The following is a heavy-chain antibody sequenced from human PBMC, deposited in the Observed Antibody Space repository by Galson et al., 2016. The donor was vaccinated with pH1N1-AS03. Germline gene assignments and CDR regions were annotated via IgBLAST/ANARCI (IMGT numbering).Heavy chain of an antibody. CDR1: GFTFSDYH. Sequence: SLRLSCAASGFTFSDYHMSWIRQAPGKGLEWLSYISVASTAIYYADSLKGRFTISRDNARNSLYLQMNSLRAEDTAVYYCARGPRRVVGTLLKYFGMDVWGQGTTVTVSS. CDR3: ARGPRRVVGTLLKYFGMDV. D-gene: IGHD2-21*02. V-gene: IGHV3-11*01. J-gene: IGHJ6*02. CDR2: ISVASTAI.